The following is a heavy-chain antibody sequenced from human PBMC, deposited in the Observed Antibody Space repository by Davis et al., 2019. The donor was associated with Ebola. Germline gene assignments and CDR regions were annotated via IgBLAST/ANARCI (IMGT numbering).Heavy chain of an antibody. CDR1: GYTFTSYY. V-gene: IGHV1-46*03. J-gene: IGHJ3*02. D-gene: IGHD6-19*01. Sequence: ASVTVSCKASGYTFTSYYMHWVRQAPGQGLEWMGIINPSGGSTSYAQKFQGRVTMTRDTSTSTVYMELSSLRSEDTAVYYCARGGIAVAAPGAFDIWGQETMVTVSS. CDR3: ARGGIAVAAPGAFDI. CDR2: INPSGGST.